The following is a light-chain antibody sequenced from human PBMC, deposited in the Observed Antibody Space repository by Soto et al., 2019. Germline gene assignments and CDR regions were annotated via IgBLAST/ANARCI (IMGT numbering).Light chain of an antibody. CDR3: AAWDDSLNGVE. CDR2: SNN. J-gene: IGLJ2*01. Sequence: QSVLTQPPSASGTPGQRVTISYSGSSSNIGSSTVNWYQHLPGTAPKLLIYSNNARSSGVPDRFSGSKSGTSASLAISGLQSEDEADYYCAAWDDSLNGVEFGGGTKVTVL. V-gene: IGLV1-44*01. CDR1: SSNIGSST.